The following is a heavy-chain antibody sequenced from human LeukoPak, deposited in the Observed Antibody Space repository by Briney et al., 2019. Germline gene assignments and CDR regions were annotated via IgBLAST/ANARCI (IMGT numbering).Heavy chain of an antibody. J-gene: IGHJ3*02. D-gene: IGHD1-14*01. CDR1: GYTFTGPY. V-gene: IGHV1-2*06. CDR2: INPNSGGT. CDR3: ARDLSGISSATDAFDI. Sequence: ASVKVSCKASGYTFTGPYIHWMRQAPGQGLEWMGRINPNSGGTNYAQKFQGRVTMTRDTSISTAYMELSRLRSDDTAVYFCARDLSGISSATDAFDIWGQGTMVTVSS.